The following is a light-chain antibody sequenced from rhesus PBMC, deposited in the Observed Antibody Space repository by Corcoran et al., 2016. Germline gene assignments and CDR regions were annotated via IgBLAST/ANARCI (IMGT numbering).Light chain of an antibody. CDR3: GSWDNSGNHYI. CDR2: GNT. CDR1: SLKTYY. V-gene: IGLV3S11*01. J-gene: IGLJ1*01. Sequence: SSGLTQEPALSVALGHTVRMTCQGDSLKTYYASWYQQKPGQVPVLVIYGNTNRPSGIPGLFSGSWSGNTGSLTITGAQVEDEADYYCGSWDNSGNHYIFGAGTRLTVL.